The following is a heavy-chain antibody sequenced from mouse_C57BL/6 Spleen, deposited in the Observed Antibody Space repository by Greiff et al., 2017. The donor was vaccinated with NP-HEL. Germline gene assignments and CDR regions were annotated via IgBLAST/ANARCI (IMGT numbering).Heavy chain of an antibody. V-gene: IGHV1-80*01. J-gene: IGHJ2*01. CDR2: IYPGDGDT. D-gene: IGHD2-5*01. CDR3: ARDYSNPYYFDY. CDR1: GYAFSSYW. Sequence: VKLMESGAELVKPGASVKISCKASGYAFSSYWMNWVKQRPGKGLEWIGQIYPGDGDTNYNGKFKGKATLTADKSSSTAYMQLSSLTSEDSAVYFCARDYSNPYYFDYWGQGTTLTVSS.